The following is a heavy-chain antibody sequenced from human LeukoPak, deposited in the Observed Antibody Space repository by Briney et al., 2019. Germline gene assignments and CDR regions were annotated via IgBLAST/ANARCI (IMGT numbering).Heavy chain of an antibody. Sequence: PSGTLSLTCTVSGGSMSGFFWTWIRQPPGKGLEWIGYIYYTGSTIYNPSLRSRVTMSVDVSKNQFSLNLSSVTAADTAVYYCARHDPVGHFLRGMDVWGQGTTVTVSS. CDR1: GGSMSGFF. V-gene: IGHV4-59*08. D-gene: IGHD2/OR15-2a*01. J-gene: IGHJ6*02. CDR2: IYYTGST. CDR3: ARHDPVGHFLRGMDV.